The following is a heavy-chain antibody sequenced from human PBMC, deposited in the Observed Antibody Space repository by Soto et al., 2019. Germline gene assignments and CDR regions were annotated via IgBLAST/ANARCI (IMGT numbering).Heavy chain of an antibody. CDR2: ISVYHGNT. CDR3: ARGGSGSYRMVDY. CDR1: GFTFNTYV. J-gene: IGHJ4*02. D-gene: IGHD1-26*01. Sequence: QVQLVQSGAEVKKPGASVTVSCQASGFTFNTYVITWVRQAPGQGLEWLGWISVYHGNTNYAQKVQGRVTMTTDTATSTAYMELRSLRADDTDVYYCARGGSGSYRMVDYWGQGTLVTVSS. V-gene: IGHV1-18*01.